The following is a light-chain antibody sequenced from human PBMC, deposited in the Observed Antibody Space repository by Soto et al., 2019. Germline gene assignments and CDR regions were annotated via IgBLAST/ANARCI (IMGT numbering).Light chain of an antibody. J-gene: IGKJ2*01. CDR3: QQFKSYPYT. CDR1: QSISSW. V-gene: IGKV1-5*01. Sequence: DIQMTQSPSTLSASVGDRVTITCRASQSISSWLAWYQQKPGKAPNLLIYDASNSESGVPSNFSGSGFSTEFTLTISSLQRGESANYYCQQFKSYPYTFGQGTKLEIK. CDR2: DAS.